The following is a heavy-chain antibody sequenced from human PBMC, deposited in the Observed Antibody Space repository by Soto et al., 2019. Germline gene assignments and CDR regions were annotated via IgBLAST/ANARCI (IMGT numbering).Heavy chain of an antibody. CDR3: ARGSTDSYPGSRIFDF. Sequence: VGSLRLSCVACGITFGSRAISWVRQDPGEGLEWVSTITDTGGDTKYSDSVRGRFTMSRDNSKKTLYLQMNNLRVEDSALYYCARGSTDSYPGSRIFDFWGRGTQVTVSS. V-gene: IGHV3-23*01. J-gene: IGHJ4*02. CDR2: ITDTGGDT. D-gene: IGHD3-10*01. CDR1: GITFGSRA.